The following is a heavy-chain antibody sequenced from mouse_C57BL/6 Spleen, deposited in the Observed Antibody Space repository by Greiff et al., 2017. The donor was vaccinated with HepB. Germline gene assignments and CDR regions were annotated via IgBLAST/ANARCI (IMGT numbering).Heavy chain of an antibody. D-gene: IGHD1-1*01. Sequence: QVQLQQPGAELVKPGASVKLSCTASGYTFTSYWMHWVKQRPGQGLEWIGEIDPSDSYTNYNQKFKGKATLTVDTSSRTAYMQLSSLASEDSAVYDCARILRRDYYAMDYWGQGTSVTVSS. CDR3: ARILRRDYYAMDY. J-gene: IGHJ4*01. CDR2: IDPSDSYT. CDR1: GYTFTSYW. V-gene: IGHV1-50*01.